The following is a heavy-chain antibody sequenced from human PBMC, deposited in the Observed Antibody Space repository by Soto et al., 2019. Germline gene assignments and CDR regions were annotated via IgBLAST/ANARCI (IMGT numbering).Heavy chain of an antibody. CDR1: GFTFSNYG. J-gene: IGHJ6*02. V-gene: IGHV1-18*01. CDR3: ARDIESVTAKHFFYYYAMDV. CDR2: VSANNGHT. Sequence: VASVKVSCKASGFTFSNYGLNWVRQAPGQGLEWRGWVSANNGHTNYAQNLQGRVSMTTDTSTSTAYMELRGLTFDDTAVYYCARDIESVTAKHFFYYYAMDVWG. D-gene: IGHD2-8*01.